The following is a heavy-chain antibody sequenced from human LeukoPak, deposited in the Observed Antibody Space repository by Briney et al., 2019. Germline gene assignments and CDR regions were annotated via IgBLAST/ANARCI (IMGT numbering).Heavy chain of an antibody. D-gene: IGHD3-22*01. J-gene: IGHJ5*02. CDR3: ARDRAPYYYDSSGYYYVDWFDP. V-gene: IGHV1-18*01. CDR2: ISAYNGNT. CDR1: GYTFTSYG. Sequence: ASVKVSCKASGYTFTSYGISWARQAPGQGLEWMGWISAYNGNTNYAQKLQGRVTMTTDTSTSTAYMELRSLRSDDTAVYYCARDRAPYYYDSSGYYYVDWFDPWGQGTLVTVSS.